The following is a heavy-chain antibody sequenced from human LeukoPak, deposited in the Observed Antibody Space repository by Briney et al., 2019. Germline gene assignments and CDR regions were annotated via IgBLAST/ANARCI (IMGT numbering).Heavy chain of an antibody. Sequence: GSLRLSCAASGFTFSTYWMAWVRQAPGKGLEWVANIKGDESARHQADSVKGRFTISRDNAQNSVYLQMTSLRGEDTAVYYCARDVVGSLDYWGQGTLVTVSS. J-gene: IGHJ4*02. D-gene: IGHD1-26*01. V-gene: IGHV3-7*01. CDR2: IKGDESAR. CDR1: GFTFSTYW. CDR3: ARDVVGSLDY.